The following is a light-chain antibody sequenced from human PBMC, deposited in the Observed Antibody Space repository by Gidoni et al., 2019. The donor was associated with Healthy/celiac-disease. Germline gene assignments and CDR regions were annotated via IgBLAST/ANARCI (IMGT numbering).Light chain of an antibody. J-gene: IGLJ3*02. CDR1: SSNIGSNT. CDR2: SNN. Sequence: QSVLTQPPSASGTPRQGVNISCSGSSSNIGSNTVNWYQQLPGTAPKLLIYSNNQRPSGVPDRFSGSKSGTSASLAISGLQSEDEADYYCAAWDDSLNGWVFGGGTKLTVL. CDR3: AAWDDSLNGWV. V-gene: IGLV1-44*01.